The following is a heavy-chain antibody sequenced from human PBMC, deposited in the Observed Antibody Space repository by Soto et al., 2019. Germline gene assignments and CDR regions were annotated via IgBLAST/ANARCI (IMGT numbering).Heavy chain of an antibody. Sequence: ASVKVSCKASGYTFTSYGISWVRQAPGQGLEWMGWISAYNGNTNYAQKLQGRVTMTTDTSTSTAYMELRSLRSDDTAVYYCARLGCSGGSCYSKYNWFDPWGQGTQVTVSS. CDR1: GYTFTSYG. CDR2: ISAYNGNT. D-gene: IGHD2-15*01. CDR3: ARLGCSGGSCYSKYNWFDP. J-gene: IGHJ5*02. V-gene: IGHV1-18*01.